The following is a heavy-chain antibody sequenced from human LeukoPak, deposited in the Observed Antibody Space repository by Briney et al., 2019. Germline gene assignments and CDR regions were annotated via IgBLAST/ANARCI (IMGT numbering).Heavy chain of an antibody. CDR3: ARGGGYCSGGSCYDYYGMDV. CDR2: MNPNSGNT. CDR1: GYTFTSYD. D-gene: IGHD2-15*01. Sequence: GASVKVSCEASGYTFTSYDINWVRQATGQGLEWMGWMNPNSGNTGYAQKFQGRVTMTRNTSISTAYMELSSLRSEDTAVYYCARGGGYCSGGSCYDYYGMDVWGQGTTVTVSS. J-gene: IGHJ6*02. V-gene: IGHV1-8*01.